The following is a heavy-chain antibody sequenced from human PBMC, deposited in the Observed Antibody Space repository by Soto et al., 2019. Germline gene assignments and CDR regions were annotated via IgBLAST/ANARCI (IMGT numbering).Heavy chain of an antibody. CDR1: GDSMSTYY. D-gene: IGHD3-10*01. CDR2: ISATGTT. CDR3: SRDYSGAADF. V-gene: IGHV4-4*07. Sequence: SETLCLTCTVSGDSMSTYYWNWIRQSAEKGLEWIGRISATGTTTYIPSLKSRITLSVDTSKNEFSLNLKFVTAADTAVYFCSRDYSGAADFWGPGTPVTV. J-gene: IGHJ3*01.